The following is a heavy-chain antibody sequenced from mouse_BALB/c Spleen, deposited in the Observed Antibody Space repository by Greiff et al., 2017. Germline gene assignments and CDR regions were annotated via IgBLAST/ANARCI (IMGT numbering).Heavy chain of an antibody. CDR3: ARRGTTVVEDAMDY. D-gene: IGHD1-1*01. V-gene: IGHV1-80*01. Sequence: VQLQQSGAELVRPGSSVKISCKASGYAFSSYWMNWVKQRPGQGLEWIGQIYPGDGDTNYNGKFKGKATLTADKSSSTAYMQLSSLTSEDSAVYFCARRGTTVVEDAMDYWGQGTSVTVSS. CDR2: IYPGDGDT. CDR1: GYAFSSYW. J-gene: IGHJ4*01.